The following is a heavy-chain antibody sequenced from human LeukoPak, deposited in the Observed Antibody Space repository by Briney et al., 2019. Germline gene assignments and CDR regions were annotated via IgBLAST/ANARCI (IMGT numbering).Heavy chain of an antibody. V-gene: IGHV4-4*07. J-gene: IGHJ4*02. CDR1: GGSISSYY. CDR3: AREDSYGYKSRDY. D-gene: IGHD5-24*01. CDR2: IYSSGST. Sequence: SETLSLTCTVSGGSISSYYWSWIRQPAGKTLEWIGRIYSSGSTNYNPSLKSRVTMSVDTSKNQFSLRLNSVSAADTAMYYCAREDSYGYKSRDYWGQGTLVTVSS.